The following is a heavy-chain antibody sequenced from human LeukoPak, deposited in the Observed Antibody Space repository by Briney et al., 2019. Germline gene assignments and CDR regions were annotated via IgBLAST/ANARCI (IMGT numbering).Heavy chain of an antibody. CDR2: ISGGASSI. D-gene: IGHD3-10*01. CDR3: ARERPGFGDTDC. J-gene: IGHJ4*02. Sequence: GGSLRLSCVVSGFTFSDYSMNWVRQAPGKGLEWISHISGGASSIYYADSVKGRFTISRDNAKNSLYLQMNSLRVEDTAIYYCARERPGFGDTDCWGQGTLVTVSS. V-gene: IGHV3-48*01. CDR1: GFTFSDYS.